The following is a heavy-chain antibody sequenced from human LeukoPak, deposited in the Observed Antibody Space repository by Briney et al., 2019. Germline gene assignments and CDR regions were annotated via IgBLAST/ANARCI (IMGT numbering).Heavy chain of an antibody. CDR2: IKQDGSDK. CDR1: GFPFSSYW. V-gene: IGHV3-7*01. J-gene: IGHJ4*02. Sequence: GGSLRLSCAASGFPFSSYWMSWVRQAPGKGLEWVANIKQDGSDKYYVDSVKGRFTISRDNAKNSLYLQLNSPRADDTAVYYCARLTGTTGFDYWGQGTLVTVSS. CDR3: ARLTGTTGFDY. D-gene: IGHD1-1*01.